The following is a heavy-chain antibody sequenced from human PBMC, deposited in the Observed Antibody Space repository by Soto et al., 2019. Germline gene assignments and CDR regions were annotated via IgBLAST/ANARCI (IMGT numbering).Heavy chain of an antibody. D-gene: IGHD5-18*01. Sequence: PSETLSLTCTVSGGSISSYYWSWIRQPPGKGLEWIGYIYYSGRTNYNPSLKSRVTISVDTSKSQFSLELSPVTAADTAVYYCARENYSHFDNWGQGTLVTVSS. V-gene: IGHV4-59*01. J-gene: IGHJ4*02. CDR3: ARENYSHFDN. CDR2: IYYSGRT. CDR1: GGSISSYY.